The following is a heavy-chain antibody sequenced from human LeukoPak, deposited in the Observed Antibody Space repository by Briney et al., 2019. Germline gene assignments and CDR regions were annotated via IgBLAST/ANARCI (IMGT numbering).Heavy chain of an antibody. CDR3: AREPGYNYGSFDY. Sequence: LSGGSLRLSCAASGFTFSSYEMNWVRQAPGKGLEWVSYISSSASTKKYADSVKGRFTISRDNAKNSLYLQMNSLRAEDTAVYYCAREPGYNYGSFDYWGQGTLVTVSS. V-gene: IGHV3-48*03. J-gene: IGHJ4*02. CDR2: ISSSASTK. D-gene: IGHD5-18*01. CDR1: GFTFSSYE.